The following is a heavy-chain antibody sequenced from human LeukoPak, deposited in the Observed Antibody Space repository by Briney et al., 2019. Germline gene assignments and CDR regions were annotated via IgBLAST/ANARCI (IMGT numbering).Heavy chain of an antibody. J-gene: IGHJ4*02. CDR1: GFTFSTYA. D-gene: IGHD5-12*01. CDR3: AKTSRVNSAYDSPFDY. Sequence: SGGSLRLSCAASGFTFSTYAMSWVRQAPGKGLEWVSAVRGSGSDTYYADSVKGRFTISRDNSKNTLHLQMNSLRAEDTARYYCAKTSRVNSAYDSPFDYWGQGTLVTVSS. V-gene: IGHV3-23*01. CDR2: VRGSGSDT.